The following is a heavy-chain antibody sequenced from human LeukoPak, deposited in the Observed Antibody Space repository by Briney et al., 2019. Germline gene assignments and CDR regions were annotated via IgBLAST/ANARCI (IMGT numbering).Heavy chain of an antibody. CDR3: ARYCSGGSCYSGSQFDY. Sequence: SETLSLTCTVSGGSISSSYWSWIRQPPGKGLEWIGYIYYSGSNNYNPSLKSRVTISVDTSKNQFSLKLSSVTAADTAVYYCARYCSGGSCYSGSQFDYWGQGTLVTVSS. J-gene: IGHJ4*02. CDR1: GGSISSSY. D-gene: IGHD2-15*01. CDR2: IYYSGSN. V-gene: IGHV4-59*01.